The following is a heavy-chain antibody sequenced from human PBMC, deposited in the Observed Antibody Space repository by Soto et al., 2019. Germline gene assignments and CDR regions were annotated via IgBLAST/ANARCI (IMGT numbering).Heavy chain of an antibody. CDR2: IYWDDDK. D-gene: IGHD3-10*01. V-gene: IGHV2-5*02. CDR3: AHKTGRGANFDY. CDR1: GFSLSTSGVG. J-gene: IGHJ4*02. Sequence: QITLKESGPTLVKPTQTLTLTCTFSGFSLSTSGVGVGWIRQPPGKAPEWLTLIYWDDDKRYSPSLKSRLTITKDTSKNQVVLTMTNMDPADTATYYCAHKTGRGANFDYWGQGTLVTVSS.